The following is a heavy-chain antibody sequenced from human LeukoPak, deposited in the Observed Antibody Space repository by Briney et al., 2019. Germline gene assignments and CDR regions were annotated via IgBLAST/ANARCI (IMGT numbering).Heavy chain of an antibody. J-gene: IGHJ5*01. CDR2: IIPIFGTA. CDR1: GGTFSSYA. D-gene: IGHD3-16*01. V-gene: IGHV1-69*05. Sequence: GSSVKVSCKASGGTFSSYAISWVRQAPGQGLEWMGGIIPIFGTANYAQKFQGRVTITTDESTSTAYMELSSLRSEDTAVYYCARDLHWGERGATEPVLYWLDSWGQGALVTVSS. CDR3: ARDLHWGERGATEPVLYWLDS.